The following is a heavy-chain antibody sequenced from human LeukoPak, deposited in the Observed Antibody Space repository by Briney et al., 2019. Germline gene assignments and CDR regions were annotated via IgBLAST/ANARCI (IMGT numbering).Heavy chain of an antibody. Sequence: SESLSLTCTVSGGSISSSSYYWGWIRQPPGKGLEWIGSIYYSGSTYYNPSLKSRVTISVDTSKNQFSLKLSSVTAADTAVYYCARRYSYSSRPDYWVQGTLVTVSS. CDR2: IYYSGST. CDR3: ARRYSYSSRPDY. J-gene: IGHJ4*02. D-gene: IGHD6-19*01. V-gene: IGHV4-39*01. CDR1: GGSISSSSYY.